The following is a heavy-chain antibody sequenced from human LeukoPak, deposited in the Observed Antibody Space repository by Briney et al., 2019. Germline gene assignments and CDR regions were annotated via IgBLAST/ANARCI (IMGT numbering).Heavy chain of an antibody. D-gene: IGHD3-10*01. CDR1: GGSISSSSYY. CDR3: ARDSLRGYYYYYYMDV. Sequence: SETLSLTCTVSGGSISSSSYYWGWIRQPPGKGLEWIGNIYYSGSTYCNPSLKSRDTISVDTSKNQFSLKLSSVTAADTAVYYCARDSLRGYYYYYYMDVWGKGTTVTVSS. CDR2: IYYSGST. V-gene: IGHV4-39*07. J-gene: IGHJ6*03.